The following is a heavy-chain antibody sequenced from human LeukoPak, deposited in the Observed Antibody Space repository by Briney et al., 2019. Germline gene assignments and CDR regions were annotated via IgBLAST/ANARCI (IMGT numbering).Heavy chain of an antibody. J-gene: IGHJ4*02. CDR3: ERWSGYALD. CDR2: IYYSGST. V-gene: IGHV4-59*01. D-gene: IGHD2-2*01. CDR1: GGSISSYY. Sequence: SETLSLTCTVSGGSISSYYWSWIRQPPGKGLEWIGYIYYSGSTNYNPSLKSRVTMSIDTSKNQFSRKLSSVTAADTAVYYCERWSGYALDWGQGTLVTVSS.